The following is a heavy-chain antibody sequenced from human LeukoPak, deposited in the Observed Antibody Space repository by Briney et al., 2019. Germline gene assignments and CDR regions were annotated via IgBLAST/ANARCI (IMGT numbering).Heavy chain of an antibody. J-gene: IGHJ4*02. CDR1: GGSISRDNYY. V-gene: IGHV4-39*07. CDR2: IYYSGTT. Sequence: PSETLSLTCAVSGGSISRDNYYWGWIRPPPGRGREWNVSIYYSGTTFYNPSLKSRVDISVDTSKNQFFLNLTSVTAADTAVYYCARAGFPPTGFGESIDSWGQGTLVTVSS. CDR3: ARAGFPPTGFGESIDS. D-gene: IGHD3-10*01.